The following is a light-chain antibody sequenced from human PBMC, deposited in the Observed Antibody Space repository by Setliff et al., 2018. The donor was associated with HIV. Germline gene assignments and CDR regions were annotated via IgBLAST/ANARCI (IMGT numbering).Light chain of an antibody. CDR1: SSDVGSYNY. CDR2: EVS. J-gene: IGLJ3*02. CDR3: SSYTSSSTWV. V-gene: IGLV2-14*01. Sequence: ALTQPASVSGSPGQSITIPCTGTSSDVGSYNYVSWYQQHPGKAPKLMIYEVSNRPSGVSNRFSGSKSGNTASLTISGLQAEDEGDYYCSSYTSSSTWVFGGGTKVTVL.